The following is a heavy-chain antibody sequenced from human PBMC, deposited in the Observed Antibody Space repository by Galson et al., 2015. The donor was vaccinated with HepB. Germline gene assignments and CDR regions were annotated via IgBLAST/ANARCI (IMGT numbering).Heavy chain of an antibody. Sequence: SLRLSCAASEFTFSSYAMHWVRQAPGKGLEYVSGISRSRGTTYYGNSVEGRFTISRDNSDNTLYLQMGSLRAEDTAVYYCVRSADISMGRGGDYWGQGTLVTVSS. CDR2: ISRSRGTT. J-gene: IGHJ4*02. V-gene: IGHV3-64*01. CDR3: VRSADISMGRGGDY. CDR1: EFTFSSYA. D-gene: IGHD5-18*01.